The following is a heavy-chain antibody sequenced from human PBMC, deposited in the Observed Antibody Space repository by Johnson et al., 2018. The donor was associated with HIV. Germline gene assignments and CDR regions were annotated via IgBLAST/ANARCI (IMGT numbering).Heavy chain of an antibody. D-gene: IGHD3-22*01. V-gene: IGHV3-20*04. CDR3: ARFLGYYDSGGNYFGDAFDV. Sequence: VQLVESGGGVIRPGGSLRLSCTASGFTFDDYGMSWVRQAPGKGLEWVSGINGNGDNTGYTDSCKGRFTISRDNAKNSLSLEMNTVTAEDTAFYYCARFLGYYDSGGNYFGDAFDVWGQGTMVTVSS. CDR2: INGNGDNT. CDR1: GFTFDDYG. J-gene: IGHJ3*01.